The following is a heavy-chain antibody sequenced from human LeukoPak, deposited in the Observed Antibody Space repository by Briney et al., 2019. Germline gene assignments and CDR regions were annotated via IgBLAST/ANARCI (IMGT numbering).Heavy chain of an antibody. Sequence: PSETLSLTCPVSGGSISSYYWSWVRQPPGKGLEWVGYIYNSGSNNYNPSLKSRVTISVDTSRNQSSLKLSSVTAADTAVYYCASHYGSGYYVDYWGQGTLATVSS. CDR1: GGSISSYY. CDR2: IYNSGSN. D-gene: IGHD3-22*01. V-gene: IGHV4-59*01. J-gene: IGHJ4*02. CDR3: ASHYGSGYYVDY.